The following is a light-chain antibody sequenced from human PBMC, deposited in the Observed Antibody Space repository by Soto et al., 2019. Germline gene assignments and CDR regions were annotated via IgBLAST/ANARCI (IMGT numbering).Light chain of an antibody. V-gene: IGKV3-20*01. CDR1: QTVRNNY. CDR2: DAS. J-gene: IGKJ4*01. Sequence: EFGLTPSPGTLSLSPGERATLSCRVSQTVRNNYLAWYQQKPGQAPRLLIYDASSRATGIPDRFSGGGSGTDFTLTISRLEPEDFAVYYCQQFSSYPLTFGGGTKVDI. CDR3: QQFSSYPLT.